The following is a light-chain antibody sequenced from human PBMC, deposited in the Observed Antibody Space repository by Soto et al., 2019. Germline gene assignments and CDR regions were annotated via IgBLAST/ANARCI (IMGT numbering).Light chain of an antibody. CDR2: WAS. Sequence: DIVMTQSPDSLAVSLGERATINCKSSQSVLYSSNNKNYLAWYQQKPGKPPKLLIFWASTRESGVPDRFSGSGSGTDFTPTISSLQAKDVAVYYCQQYYSTPSWTFGQGTKVEIK. V-gene: IGKV4-1*01. J-gene: IGKJ1*01. CDR3: QQYYSTPSWT. CDR1: QSVLYSSNNKNY.